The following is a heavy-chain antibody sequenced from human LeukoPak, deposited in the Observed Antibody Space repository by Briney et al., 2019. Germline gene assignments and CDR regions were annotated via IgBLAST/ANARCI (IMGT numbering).Heavy chain of an antibody. V-gene: IGHV1-2*02. CDR2: ISPNSGGI. CDR1: GGTFSSYA. CDR3: ARAGYCSGGSCSDWFDS. Sequence: GASVKVSCKASGGTFSSYAISWVRQVPGQGLEWMGWISPNSGGINYAQKFRGRVTMTRDTSISTAYMELSRLTSDDTAVYYCARAGYCSGGSCSDWFDSWGQGTLVTVSS. J-gene: IGHJ5*01. D-gene: IGHD2-15*01.